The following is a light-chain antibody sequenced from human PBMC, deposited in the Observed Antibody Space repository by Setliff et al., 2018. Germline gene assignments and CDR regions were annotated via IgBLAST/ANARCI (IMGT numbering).Light chain of an antibody. CDR3: CSYAGSYTLV. J-gene: IGLJ2*01. CDR2: DVS. CDR1: NNDVGAYNY. Sequence: QSALTQPASVSGSPGQSVTISCTGTNNDVGAYNYVSWYQQHPGKVPKLMIYDVSKRPSGVPDRFSASKSGNTASLTISGLQAEDEADYYCCSYAGSYTLVFGGGTKVTVL. V-gene: IGLV2-11*01.